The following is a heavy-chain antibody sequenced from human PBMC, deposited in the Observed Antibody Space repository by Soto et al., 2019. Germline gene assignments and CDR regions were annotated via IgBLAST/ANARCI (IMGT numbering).Heavy chain of an antibody. V-gene: IGHV3-11*01. CDR3: ARVLCISTSSYDWYYYYGMDV. CDR1: GFTFSDYY. D-gene: IGHD2-2*01. CDR2: ISRSGSTI. Sequence: QVQLVESGGGLVKPGGSLRLSCAASGFTFSDYYMSWIRQAPGKGLEWVSYISRSGSTIYNADSGKGRFTISRDNAKNSLYLQMDRLRAEDTAVYYCARVLCISTSSYDWYYYYGMDVWGQGTTVTVSS. J-gene: IGHJ6*02.